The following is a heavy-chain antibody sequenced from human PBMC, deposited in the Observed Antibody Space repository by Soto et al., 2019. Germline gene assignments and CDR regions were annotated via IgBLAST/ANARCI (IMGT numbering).Heavy chain of an antibody. CDR3: ATYHGDDRESERHRY. CDR1: GFTFRAYL. D-gene: IGHD2-21*02. V-gene: IGHV3-7*01. Sequence: EVQLVESGGDLVQPGGSLRLSCAASGFTFRAYLMSWVRQAPGKGLDWVANINQDGSVEYHADSVQGRFTISRDNAKNSLYLHMNSLRAEDTAVYYCATYHGDDRESERHRYWGPGTLVTVSS. J-gene: IGHJ4*02. CDR2: INQDGSVE.